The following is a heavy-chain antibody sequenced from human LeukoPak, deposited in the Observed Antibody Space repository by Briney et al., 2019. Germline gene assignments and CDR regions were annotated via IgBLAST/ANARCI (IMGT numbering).Heavy chain of an antibody. CDR1: GGSFSGYY. V-gene: IGHV4-34*01. D-gene: IGHD4-17*01. CDR2: INHSGST. Sequence: SETLSLTCAVYGGSFSGYYWSWIRQPPGKGLEWIGEINHSGSTNYNPSLKSRVTISVDTSKNQSSLKLSSVTAADTAVYYCARIEAGYDYGDYFFDYWGQGTLVTVSS. J-gene: IGHJ4*02. CDR3: ARIEAGYDYGDYFFDY.